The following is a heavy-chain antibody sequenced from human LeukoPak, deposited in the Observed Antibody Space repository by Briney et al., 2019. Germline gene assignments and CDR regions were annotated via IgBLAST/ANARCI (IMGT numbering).Heavy chain of an antibody. CDR3: ARVVPPPDDGSGSVLAFDI. V-gene: IGHV4-39*07. CDR1: GGSISSSSYY. CDR2: IYYSGST. Sequence: PSETLSLTCTVSGGSISSSSYYWGWIRQPPGKGLEWIGSIYYSGSTYYNPSLKSRVTISVDTSKNQFSLKLSSVTAADTAVYYCARVVPPPDDGSGSVLAFDIWGQGTMVTVSS. D-gene: IGHD3-10*01. J-gene: IGHJ3*02.